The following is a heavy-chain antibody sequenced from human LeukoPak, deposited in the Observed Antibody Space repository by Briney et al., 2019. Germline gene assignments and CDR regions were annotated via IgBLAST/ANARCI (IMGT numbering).Heavy chain of an antibody. J-gene: IGHJ4*02. V-gene: IGHV3-23*01. Sequence: GGSLRLSCTASGFTFSSYAISWVRQAPGKGLEWVSGISGSGGSTYYADSVKGRFTISRDNSKNTLYLQMTSLRAEDTAVYYCAKDQVWIVVGSFDYWGQGTLVTVSS. CDR3: AKDQVWIVVGSFDY. CDR1: GFTFSSYA. D-gene: IGHD3-22*01. CDR2: ISGSGGST.